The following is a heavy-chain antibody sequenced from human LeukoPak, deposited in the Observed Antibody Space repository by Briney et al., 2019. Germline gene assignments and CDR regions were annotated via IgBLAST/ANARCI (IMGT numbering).Heavy chain of an antibody. CDR1: GFTFSDYY. Sequence: PGGSLRLSCAASGFTFSDYYMSWIRQAPGKGLEWVSSISGSGDSAYYAESVKGRFTISRDNSKNTLDLQMNSLRAEDTAAYYCAKRYTGYEGHYYFDYWGPGTLVTVSS. CDR2: ISGSGDSA. CDR3: AKRYTGYEGHYYFDY. J-gene: IGHJ4*02. D-gene: IGHD5-12*01. V-gene: IGHV3-23*01.